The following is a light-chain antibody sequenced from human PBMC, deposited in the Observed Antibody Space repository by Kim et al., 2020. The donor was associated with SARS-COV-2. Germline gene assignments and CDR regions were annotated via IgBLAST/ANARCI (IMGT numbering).Light chain of an antibody. V-gene: IGKV4-1*01. Sequence: DIVMTQSPDSLAVSLGERATLNCKSSQTVLYNSNNKNYLAWYQQKPGQAPKLLIYWASIRESGVSDRFSGSGSETDFTLTISSLQAEDVAVYYCQQYDSTPPSFGQGTKLE. J-gene: IGKJ2*03. CDR3: QQYDSTPPS. CDR2: WAS. CDR1: QTVLYNSNNKNY.